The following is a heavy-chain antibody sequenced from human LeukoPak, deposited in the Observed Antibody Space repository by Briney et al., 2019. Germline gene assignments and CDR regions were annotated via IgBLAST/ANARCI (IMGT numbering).Heavy chain of an antibody. J-gene: IGHJ4*02. CDR1: GFTLSSYE. D-gene: IGHD3-10*01. Sequence: PGGSLRLSCAASGFTLSSYEMNWVRQAPGKGLEWVSAISGSGGSTYYADSVKGRFTISRDNYKNTLYLQMNSLGAEDTAVYYCASILLWFVYDYWGQGTLVTVSS. CDR2: ISGSGGST. CDR3: ASILLWFVYDY. V-gene: IGHV3-23*01.